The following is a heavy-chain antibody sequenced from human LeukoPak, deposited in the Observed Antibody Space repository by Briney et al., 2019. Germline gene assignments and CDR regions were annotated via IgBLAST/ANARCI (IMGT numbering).Heavy chain of an antibody. CDR3: ARSHED. Sequence: PSETLSLTCTVSGYSISSGYYWGWIRQPPGKGLEWIGSIYHSGSTYYNPSLKSRVTISVDTSKNQFSLKLSSVTAADTAVYYCARSHEDWGQGTLVTVSS. CDR1: GYSISSGYY. V-gene: IGHV4-38-2*02. J-gene: IGHJ4*02. CDR2: IYHSGST.